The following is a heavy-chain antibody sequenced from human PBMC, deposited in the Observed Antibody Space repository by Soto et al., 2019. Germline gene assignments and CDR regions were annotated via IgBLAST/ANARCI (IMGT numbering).Heavy chain of an antibody. CDR1: GFTFSSYA. J-gene: IGHJ4*02. Sequence: GGSLRLSCAASGFTFSSYAMSWVRQAPGKGLEWVSAISGSGGSTYYADSVKGRFTISRDNSKNTLYLQMNSLRAEDTAVYYCAKDLTIRVWFGELLLWGQGTLVTVSS. CDR2: ISGSGGST. D-gene: IGHD3-10*01. CDR3: AKDLTIRVWFGELLL. V-gene: IGHV3-23*01.